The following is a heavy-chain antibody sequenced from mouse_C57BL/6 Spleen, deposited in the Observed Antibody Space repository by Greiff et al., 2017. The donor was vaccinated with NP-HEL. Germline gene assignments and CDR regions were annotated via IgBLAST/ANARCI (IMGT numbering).Heavy chain of an antibody. CDR1: GYTFTDYY. CDR2: INPNNGGT. Sequence: VQLQQSGPELVKPGASVKISCKASGYTFTDYYMNWVKQSHGKSLEWIGDINPNNGGTSYNQKFKGKATLTVDKSFSTAYMELRSLTSEDSAVYYCASGLLLRYFDVWGTGTTVTVSS. CDR3: ASGLLLRYFDV. J-gene: IGHJ1*03. D-gene: IGHD1-1*01. V-gene: IGHV1-26*01.